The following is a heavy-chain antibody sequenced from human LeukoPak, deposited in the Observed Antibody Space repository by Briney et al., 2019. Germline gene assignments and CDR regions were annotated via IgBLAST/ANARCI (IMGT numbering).Heavy chain of an antibody. D-gene: IGHD3-3*01. CDR3: ARDKAYDFWSGYYYYGMDV. Sequence: GGSLRLSCAASGFTFSSYAMSWVRQAPGKGLEWVSAISGSGGSTYYADSVKGRFTISRDNAKNSLYLQMNNLRAEDTAVYYCARDKAYDFWSGYYYYGMDVWGQGTTVTVSS. V-gene: IGHV3-23*01. CDR1: GFTFSSYA. CDR2: ISGSGGST. J-gene: IGHJ6*02.